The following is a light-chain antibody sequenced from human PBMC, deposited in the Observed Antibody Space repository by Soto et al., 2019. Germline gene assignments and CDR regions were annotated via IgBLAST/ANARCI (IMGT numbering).Light chain of an antibody. J-gene: IGKJ4*01. V-gene: IGKV3-11*01. CDR3: HQRSNWPLA. Sequence: EIVLTQSPATLPLSPGERATLSCRATQSVSSYLAWYHQKPGQAPRLLIYDASTRATGVPARFSGSESGTAFTLSVSSLGPDAFAVYYCHQRSNWPLAFGGATKVEIK. CDR1: QSVSSY. CDR2: DAS.